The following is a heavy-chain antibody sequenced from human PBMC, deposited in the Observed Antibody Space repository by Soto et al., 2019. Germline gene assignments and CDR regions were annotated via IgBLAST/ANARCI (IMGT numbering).Heavy chain of an antibody. J-gene: IGHJ6*02. Sequence: LRLSCAASGFTFDAYAMHWVRQAPGKGLEWVSGISWNSSSIGYADSVKGRFTISRDNAKNSLYLQMNSLRDEDTALYYCASSAVSYYYGSGSYYGFHYYGMDVWGQGTKVTVSS. V-gene: IGHV3-9*01. CDR3: ASSAVSYYYGSGSYYGFHYYGMDV. CDR1: GFTFDAYA. CDR2: ISWNSSSI. D-gene: IGHD3-10*01.